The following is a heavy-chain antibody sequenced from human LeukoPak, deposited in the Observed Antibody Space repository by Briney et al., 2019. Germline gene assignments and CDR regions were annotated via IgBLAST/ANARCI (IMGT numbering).Heavy chain of an antibody. CDR2: ISYDGSNK. CDR3: AKGIGSSWLQYFQH. V-gene: IGHV3-30*18. D-gene: IGHD6-13*01. Sequence: GGSLRLSCAAPGFTFSSYGMHWVRQAPGKGLEWVAVISYDGSNKYYADSVKGRFTISRDNSKNTLYLQMNSLRAEDTAVYYCAKGIGSSWLQYFQHWGQGTLVTVSS. CDR1: GFTFSSYG. J-gene: IGHJ1*01.